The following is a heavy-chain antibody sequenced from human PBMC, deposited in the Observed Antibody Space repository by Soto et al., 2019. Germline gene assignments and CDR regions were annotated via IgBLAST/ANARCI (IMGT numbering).Heavy chain of an antibody. Sequence: QVQLVESGGGVVQPGRSLRLSCAASGFTFSSYAMHWVRQAPGKGLEWVAVISYDGSNKYYADSVKGRFTISRDNSKNTLYLQMNSMRAEDTAVYYCARGYCSGGSCRPGVDYGDYHYYYFDYWGQGTLVTVSS. D-gene: IGHD2-15*01. J-gene: IGHJ4*02. CDR2: ISYDGSNK. V-gene: IGHV3-30-3*01. CDR1: GFTFSSYA. CDR3: ARGYCSGGSCRPGVDYGDYHYYYFDY.